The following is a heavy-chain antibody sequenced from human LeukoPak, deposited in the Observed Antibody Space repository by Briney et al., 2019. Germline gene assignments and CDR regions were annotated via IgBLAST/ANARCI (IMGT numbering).Heavy chain of an antibody. J-gene: IGHJ4*02. CDR1: GGSISSYY. Sequence: SETLSLTCTVSGGSISSYYWSWIRQPAGKGLEWIGRIYASGSTNYNPSLKSRVTMSVDTSKNQFSLKLTSVTAVDTAVYYCARTVYSSSWALFDYWGQGTLVTVSS. D-gene: IGHD6-13*01. V-gene: IGHV4-4*07. CDR2: IYASGST. CDR3: ARTVYSSSWALFDY.